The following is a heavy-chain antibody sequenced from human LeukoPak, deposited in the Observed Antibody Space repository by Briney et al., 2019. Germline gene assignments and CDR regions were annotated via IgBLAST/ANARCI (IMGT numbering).Heavy chain of an antibody. CDR3: AKDRSCSSTSCPPNWFDP. Sequence: PGGSLRLSCATSGFTFSSYAMSCVRQAPGKGLEWVSAISGSGGSTYYADSVKGRFTISRDNSKNTLYLQMNSLRAEHTAVYYCAKDRSCSSTSCPPNWFDPWGQGTLVTVSS. D-gene: IGHD2-2*01. J-gene: IGHJ5*02. CDR2: ISGSGGST. V-gene: IGHV3-23*01. CDR1: GFTFSSYA.